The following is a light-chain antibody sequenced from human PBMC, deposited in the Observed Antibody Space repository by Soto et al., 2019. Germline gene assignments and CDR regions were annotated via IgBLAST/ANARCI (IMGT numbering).Light chain of an antibody. V-gene: IGLV2-11*01. CDR3: NSYAGGLVL. CDR1: NNDVGFYNY. Sequence: QSALTQPRSVSGSPGQSVTISCTGTNNDVGFYNYVSWYQQQLGKAPKLLIYDVNKRPSGVPPRFSGSKSANMASLTISGLQAADEADYYCNSYAGGLVLFGGGTKLTVL. J-gene: IGLJ2*01. CDR2: DVN.